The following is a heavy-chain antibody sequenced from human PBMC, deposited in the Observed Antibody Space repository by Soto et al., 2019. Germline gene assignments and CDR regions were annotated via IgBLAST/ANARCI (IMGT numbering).Heavy chain of an antibody. D-gene: IGHD3-10*01. Sequence: QITLKESGPTLVKPTQTLTLTCACSGFSLSTHGVAVGWFRQPPGKALEWLAIVYWDNDVRYSPSLKNRLTVAKDSSNNQAVLVVTNMDPVDTATYYWAHRGYPSGSYYGRPFDYWGQGALVTVSS. CDR3: AHRGYPSGSYYGRPFDY. CDR1: GFSLSTHGVA. CDR2: VYWDNDV. J-gene: IGHJ4*02. V-gene: IGHV2-5*02.